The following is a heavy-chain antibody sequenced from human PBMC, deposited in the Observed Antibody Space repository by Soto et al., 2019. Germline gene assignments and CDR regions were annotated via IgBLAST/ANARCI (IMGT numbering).Heavy chain of an antibody. CDR1: GGTFGSYA. CDR3: ETDLGCRSTSCTLDY. D-gene: IGHD2-2*01. V-gene: IGHV1-69*01. J-gene: IGHJ4*02. Sequence: QVQLVQSGAEVKKPGSSVKVSCKASGGTFGSYAFSWVRQAPGQGLEWMGGIIPVSGAAHYAQKFQGRVTITADESTSTDYMELSSLSSQDTAVYYCETDLGCRSTSCTLDYWGQGTRVIVSS. CDR2: IIPVSGAA.